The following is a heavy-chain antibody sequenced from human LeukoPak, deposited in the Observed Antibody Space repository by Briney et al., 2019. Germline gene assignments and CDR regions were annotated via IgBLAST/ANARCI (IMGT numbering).Heavy chain of an antibody. V-gene: IGHV4-34*01. J-gene: IGHJ4*02. CDR3: ARRDILTGYYRY. Sequence: SETLSLTCAVYGGSFSGYYWSWIRQPPGKGLEWIGEINHSGSTNYNPSLKSRVTISVDTSKNQFSLKLSSVTAADTAVYYCARRDILTGYYRYWGQGTLVTVSS. CDR1: GGSFSGYY. D-gene: IGHD3-9*01. CDR2: INHSGST.